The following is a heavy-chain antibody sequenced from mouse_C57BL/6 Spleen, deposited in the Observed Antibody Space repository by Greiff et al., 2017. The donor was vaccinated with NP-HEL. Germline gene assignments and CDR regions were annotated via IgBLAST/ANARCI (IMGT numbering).Heavy chain of an antibody. CDR3: ARELRITTRRYYFDC. CDR2: IYPGSGST. D-gene: IGHD2-4*01. CDR1: GYTFTSYW. Sequence: QVQLQQPGAELVKPGASVKMSCKASGYTFTSYWITWVKQRPGQGLEWIGDIYPGSGSTNYNETFKSKATLTVDTSSSTAYMQLSSLTSEDSAVYYCARELRITTRRYYFDCWGQGTTLTVSS. V-gene: IGHV1-55*01. J-gene: IGHJ2*01.